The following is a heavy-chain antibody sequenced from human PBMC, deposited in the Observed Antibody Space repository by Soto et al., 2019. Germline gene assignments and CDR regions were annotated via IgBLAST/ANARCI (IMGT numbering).Heavy chain of an antibody. CDR2: ISHSGSTP. J-gene: IGHJ6*02. D-gene: IGHD3-3*01. CDR1: GFTFSSYE. CDR3: ARPMFGSYYYYYPLDV. V-gene: IGHV3-48*03. Sequence: EVQLVESGGGLVQPGGSLRLSCAASGFTFSSYEMNWVRQAPGKGLEWVSYISHSGSTPSYADSVMGRFTIPGDDANNLLSLQTPRLPSQDTATYLCARPMFGSYYYYYPLDVWCQGTTVTVSS.